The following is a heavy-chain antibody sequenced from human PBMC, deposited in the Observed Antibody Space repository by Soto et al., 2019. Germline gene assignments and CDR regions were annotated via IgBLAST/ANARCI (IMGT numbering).Heavy chain of an antibody. V-gene: IGHV5-10-1*01. J-gene: IGHJ4*02. D-gene: IGHD3-9*01. CDR3: ARLRTDYDILTGSGDFDC. CDR1: GYSFTSYS. Sequence: GESLKISCKGSGYSFTSYSIIWVRQMPGKGLEWMGKIDPSDSYTNYSPSFQGHVTISADKSISTAYLQWSSLKASDTAMYYCARLRTDYDILTGSGDFDCWGQGTLVTVSS. CDR2: IDPSDSYT.